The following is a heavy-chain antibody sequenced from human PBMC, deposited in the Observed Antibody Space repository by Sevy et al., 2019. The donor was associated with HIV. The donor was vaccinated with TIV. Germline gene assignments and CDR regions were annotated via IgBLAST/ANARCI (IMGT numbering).Heavy chain of an antibody. D-gene: IGHD3-22*01. V-gene: IGHV3-23*01. CDR3: AKALYPALESMIEVIFRTRKGLDV. Sequence: GGSLRLSCAASGFTFNTHAMNWVRQAPGKGLEWVSVISGTGSSTYYADSVKGRFTISRDNSKNTLYLQMNSLRADDTAVYYCAKALYPALESMIEVIFRTRKGLDVWGQGTMVTVSS. CDR1: GFTFNTHA. J-gene: IGHJ3*01. CDR2: ISGTGSST.